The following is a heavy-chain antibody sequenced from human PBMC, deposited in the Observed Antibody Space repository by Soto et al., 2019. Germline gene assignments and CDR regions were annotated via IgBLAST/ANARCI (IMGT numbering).Heavy chain of an antibody. D-gene: IGHD2-2*01. Sequence: QVQLVQSGAEVEKPGASVKVSCKAAGYSFTAFYIHWVRQARGQGFEWLGWINPNSGGTYYSQKFRARVTLTRDTPISTAYMELTGLGSDDTAVYYCARANTIRPYFYNMNVWGQGTTVTVSS. CDR3: ARANTIRPYFYNMNV. CDR1: GYSFTAFY. V-gene: IGHV1-2*02. J-gene: IGHJ6*02. CDR2: INPNSGGT.